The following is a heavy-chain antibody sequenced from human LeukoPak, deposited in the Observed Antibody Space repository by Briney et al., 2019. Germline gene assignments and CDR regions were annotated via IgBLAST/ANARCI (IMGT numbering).Heavy chain of an antibody. V-gene: IGHV4-34*01. CDR1: GGSFSGYY. Sequence: PSETLSLTCAVYGGSFSGYYWSWIRQPPGKGLEGIGEINHSGSTNYNPSLKSRVTISVDTSKNQFSLKLSSVTAADTAVYYCARGQCGGDCYSTNWFDPWGQGTLVTVSS. CDR2: INHSGST. D-gene: IGHD2-21*02. J-gene: IGHJ5*02. CDR3: ARGQCGGDCYSTNWFDP.